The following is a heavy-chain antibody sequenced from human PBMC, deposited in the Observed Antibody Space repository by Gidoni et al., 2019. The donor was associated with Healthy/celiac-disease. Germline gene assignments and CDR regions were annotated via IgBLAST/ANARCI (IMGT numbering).Heavy chain of an antibody. J-gene: IGHJ3*02. Sequence: QVQLVESGGGLVKPGGSLRLSCAASGFTFSYYYMCWIRQAPGKGLEWVSYISSSGSTIYYADSVKGRFTISRDNAKNSRYLQMNSLRAEDTAVYYCARVGDFWSGFNDAFDIWGQGTMVTVSS. V-gene: IGHV3-11*01. CDR1: GFTFSYYY. D-gene: IGHD3-3*01. CDR3: ARVGDFWSGFNDAFDI. CDR2: ISSSGSTI.